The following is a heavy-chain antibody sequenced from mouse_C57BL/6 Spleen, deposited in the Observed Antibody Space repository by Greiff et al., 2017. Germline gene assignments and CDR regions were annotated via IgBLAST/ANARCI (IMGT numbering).Heavy chain of an antibody. V-gene: IGHV5-6*01. Sequence: EVQVVESGGDLVKPGGSLKLSCAASGFTFSSYGMSWVRQTPDKRLEWVATISSGGSYTYYPDSVKGRFTISRDNAKNTLYLQMSSLKSEDSAMYYCASLTDVWGTGTTVTVSS. CDR1: GFTFSSYG. CDR2: ISSGGSYT. CDR3: ASLTDV. J-gene: IGHJ1*03.